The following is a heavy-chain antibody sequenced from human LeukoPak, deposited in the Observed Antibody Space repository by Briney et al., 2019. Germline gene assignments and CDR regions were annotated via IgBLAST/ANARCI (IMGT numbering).Heavy chain of an antibody. CDR3: ARNKGRSGWLFAY. CDR2: ISSSSSYI. V-gene: IGHV3-21*01. Sequence: PGGSLRLSCAASGFTFSSYSMNWVRQAPGKGLEWVSSISSSSSYIYYADSVKGRFTISRDNAKNSLYLQMNSLRAEDTAVYYCARNKGRSGWLFAYGGRETLVTVP. CDR1: GFTFSSYS. D-gene: IGHD6-19*01. J-gene: IGHJ4*02.